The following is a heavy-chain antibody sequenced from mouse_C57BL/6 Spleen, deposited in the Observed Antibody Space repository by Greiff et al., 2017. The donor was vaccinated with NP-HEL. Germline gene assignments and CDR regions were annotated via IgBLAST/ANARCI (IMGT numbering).Heavy chain of an antibody. CDR1: GYTFTSYW. Sequence: QVQLQQSGAELVKPGASVKLSCKASGYTFTSYWMHWVKQRPGQGLEWIGMIHPNSGSTNYNEKFKSKATLTVDKSSSTAYMQLSSLTSEDSAVYYCARGVGYYAMDYWGQGTSVTVSS. CDR3: ARGVGYYAMDY. V-gene: IGHV1-64*01. J-gene: IGHJ4*01. CDR2: IHPNSGST.